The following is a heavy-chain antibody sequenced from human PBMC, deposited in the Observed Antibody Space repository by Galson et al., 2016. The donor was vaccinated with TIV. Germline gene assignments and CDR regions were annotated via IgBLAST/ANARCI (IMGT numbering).Heavy chain of an antibody. Sequence: SVKVSCKASGYTLSHYYMHWVRQAPGQGLEWVGVIDPLGGGTTYAPQFRGRVTMTRDTSTSTVYMELTSLKSDDTAVLYCATFSGARGPFDYWGQGTLVAVSS. CDR3: ATFSGARGPFDY. CDR1: GYTLSHYY. D-gene: IGHD2-15*01. CDR2: IDPLGGGT. J-gene: IGHJ4*02. V-gene: IGHV1-46*01.